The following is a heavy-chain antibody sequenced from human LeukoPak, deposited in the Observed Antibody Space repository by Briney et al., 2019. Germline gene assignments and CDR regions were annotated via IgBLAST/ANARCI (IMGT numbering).Heavy chain of an antibody. CDR2: ISGSGGST. Sequence: GGSLRLSCAASGFTFSSYGMNWVRQAPGKGLEWVSGISGSGGSTYYADSMKGRFTISRDNSKNTLYLHINSLRPEDTALYYCVKDNPLDYWGQGTLVIVSS. D-gene: IGHD1-14*01. CDR3: VKDNPLDY. J-gene: IGHJ4*02. V-gene: IGHV3-23*01. CDR1: GFTFSSYG.